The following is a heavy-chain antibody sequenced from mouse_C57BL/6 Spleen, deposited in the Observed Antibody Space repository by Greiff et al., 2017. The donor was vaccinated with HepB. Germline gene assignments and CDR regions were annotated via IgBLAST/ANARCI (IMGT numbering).Heavy chain of an antibody. Sequence: VQLQQSGAELVRPGASVTLSCKASGYTFTDYEMHWVKQTPVHGLEWIGAIDPETGGTAYNQKFKGKAILTADKSSSTAYMELRSLTSEDSAVYYCTRAGVYYSNYVSWFAYWGQGTLVTVSA. D-gene: IGHD2-5*01. CDR2: IDPETGGT. J-gene: IGHJ3*01. V-gene: IGHV1-15*01. CDR3: TRAGVYYSNYVSWFAY. CDR1: GYTFTDYE.